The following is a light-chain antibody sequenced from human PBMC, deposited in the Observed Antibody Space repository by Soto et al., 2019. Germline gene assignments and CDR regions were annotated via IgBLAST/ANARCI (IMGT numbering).Light chain of an antibody. Sequence: QSVLTQPPSVSEAPGQRGTISCSGSRSNIGDNAVNWYQQLPGQAPKLLIYYDDLLPSGVSDRFSGSKSGTSASLAISGLQSEDEADYYCAVWDDSLNGPVFGGGTKLTVL. J-gene: IGLJ2*01. CDR3: AVWDDSLNGPV. V-gene: IGLV1-36*01. CDR2: YDD. CDR1: RSNIGDNA.